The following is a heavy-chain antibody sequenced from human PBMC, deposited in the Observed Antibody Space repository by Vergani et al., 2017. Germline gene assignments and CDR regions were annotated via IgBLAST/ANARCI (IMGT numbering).Heavy chain of an antibody. CDR2: ISAYNGNT. D-gene: IGHD1-7*01. CDR1: GGTLSSYS. Sequence: QVQLVQSGAEVKKPGSSVRVSCKASGGTLSSYSISWVRQAPGQGLEWMGWISAYNGNTNYAQKLQGRVTMTTDTSTSTAYMELRSLRSDDTAVYYCARDRGELELTHWGQGTLVTVSS. CDR3: ARDRGELELTH. V-gene: IGHV1-18*01. J-gene: IGHJ4*02.